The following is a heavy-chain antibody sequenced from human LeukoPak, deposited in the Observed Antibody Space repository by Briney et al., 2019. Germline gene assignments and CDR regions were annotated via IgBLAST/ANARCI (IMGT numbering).Heavy chain of an antibody. CDR1: GFTFSNDV. D-gene: IGHD4-11*01. CDR2: ITSGGST. J-gene: IGHJ4*02. Sequence: PGRSLRLSCAASGFTFSNDVMRWVRQAPGKGLEWVSSITSGGSTYYSDSVKGRFTISRDNAKNSLYLQMNSLRAEDTAVYYCARESYSNYGTFDYWGQGTLVTVSS. V-gene: IGHV3-23*01. CDR3: ARESYSNYGTFDY.